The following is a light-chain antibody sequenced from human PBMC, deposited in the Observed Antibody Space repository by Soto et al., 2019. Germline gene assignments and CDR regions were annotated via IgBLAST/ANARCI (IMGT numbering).Light chain of an antibody. CDR2: GAS. CDR3: QQYCNSPLP. V-gene: IGKV3-20*01. CDR1: QSVNSEY. J-gene: IGKJ5*01. Sequence: EIVLTQSPGTLSLSPRERATLSCRASQSVNSEYLAWYQQKPGQAPRLLIYGASIRATGIPDRFSGSGSGTDFTLSISRPEPEDFASYYWQQYCNSPLPFGQGTRLEI.